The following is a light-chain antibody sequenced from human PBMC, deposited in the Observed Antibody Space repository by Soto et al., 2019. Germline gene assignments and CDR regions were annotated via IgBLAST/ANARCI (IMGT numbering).Light chain of an antibody. CDR1: QSIDSW. V-gene: IGKV1-5*03. CDR3: QHYHSYPWT. Sequence: DIQMTQSPSTLSASVGDRVTITCRASQSIDSWLAWYQQIPGKAPYLLIYMASNLQSGVPSRFSGSRSGTEFTLTIDSLQPDDFATYYCQHYHSYPWTFGQGTKVEIK. CDR2: MAS. J-gene: IGKJ1*01.